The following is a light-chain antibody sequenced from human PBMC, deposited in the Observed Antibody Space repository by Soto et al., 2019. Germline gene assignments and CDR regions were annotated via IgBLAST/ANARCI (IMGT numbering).Light chain of an antibody. J-gene: IGKJ1*01. CDR2: DAS. V-gene: IGKV1-5*01. Sequence: DFQMTQSPSTLSASVGAGVTITCRASQSISSWLAWYQQKPGKAPKLLIYDASSLESGVPSRFSGSGSGTEFTLTISSLQPDDFATYYCQQYNSYSRTFGQGTKVDIK. CDR3: QQYNSYSRT. CDR1: QSISSW.